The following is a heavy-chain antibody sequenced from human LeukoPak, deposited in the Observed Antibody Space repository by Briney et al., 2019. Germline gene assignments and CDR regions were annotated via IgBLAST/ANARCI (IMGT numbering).Heavy chain of an antibody. Sequence: GASVKVSCKASGYTFTGYYMHWVRQAPGQGPEWMGWINPNSGGTNYAQKFQGRVTMTRDTSISTAYMELSRLRSDDTAVYYCAVPRSTCSSTSCYYYYGMDVWGQGTTVTVSS. D-gene: IGHD2-2*01. CDR1: GYTFTGYY. V-gene: IGHV1-2*02. CDR2: INPNSGGT. J-gene: IGHJ6*02. CDR3: AVPRSTCSSTSCYYYYGMDV.